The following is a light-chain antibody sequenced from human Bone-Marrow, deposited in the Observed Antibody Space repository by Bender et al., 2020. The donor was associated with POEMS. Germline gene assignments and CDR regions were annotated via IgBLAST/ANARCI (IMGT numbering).Light chain of an antibody. CDR3: CSYTGHTYV. V-gene: IGLV2-14*03. Sequence: QSVLTQTPSASGSPGESVTISCTGTSSDVGGYNFVSWYQQHPGKAPKLIIYDVTNRPSGVSSRFSGSKSGNTASLTISGLQADDEADYYCCSYTGHTYVFGTGTKVTVL. CDR2: DVT. CDR1: SSDVGGYNF. J-gene: IGLJ1*01.